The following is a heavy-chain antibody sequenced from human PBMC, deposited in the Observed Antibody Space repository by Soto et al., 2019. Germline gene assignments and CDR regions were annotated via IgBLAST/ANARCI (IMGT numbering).Heavy chain of an antibody. Sequence: PSETLSLTCTVSGGSIISGDYYWSWIRKHPGKGLEWIGYIYYSWSTNYNPSLKSRVTISVDTSKNQFSLKLSSVTAADTAVYYCARRGGYYGSGSYRWIEYGMDVWGQGTTVTVSS. V-gene: IGHV4-30-4*01. J-gene: IGHJ6*02. CDR2: IYYSWST. CDR1: GGSIISGDYY. D-gene: IGHD3-10*01. CDR3: ARRGGYYGSGSYRWIEYGMDV.